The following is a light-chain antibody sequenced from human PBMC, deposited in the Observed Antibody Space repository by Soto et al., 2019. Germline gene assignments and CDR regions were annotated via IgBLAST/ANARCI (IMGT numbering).Light chain of an antibody. Sequence: IVMTQSPGSLSLSPGERSTLSCGASQAVXSDYLAWYQQKPGQAPRLLTYGASTRATGIPARFSGSGSGTEFTLTISSLQSEDFSVYYCQQYNNWPLTFGGGTKVEIK. J-gene: IGKJ4*01. V-gene: IGKV3-15*01. CDR1: QAVXSD. CDR3: QQYNNWPLT. CDR2: GAS.